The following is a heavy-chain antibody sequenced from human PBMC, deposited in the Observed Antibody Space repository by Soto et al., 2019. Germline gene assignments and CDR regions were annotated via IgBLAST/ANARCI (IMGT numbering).Heavy chain of an antibody. CDR1: GGTFSSYA. V-gene: IGHV1-69*13. CDR2: IIPIFGTA. D-gene: IGHD4-4*01. Sequence: SVKVSCKASGGTFSSYAISWVRQAPGQGLEWMGGIIPIFGTANYAQKFQGRVTITADESTSTAYMELSGLRSEDTAVYYCAREFTVTTLRSLPDPDAFDIWGQGTMVTVSS. CDR3: AREFTVTTLRSLPDPDAFDI. J-gene: IGHJ3*02.